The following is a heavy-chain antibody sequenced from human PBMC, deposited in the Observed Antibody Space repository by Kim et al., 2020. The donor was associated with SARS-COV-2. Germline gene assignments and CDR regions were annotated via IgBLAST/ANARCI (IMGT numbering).Heavy chain of an antibody. D-gene: IGHD3-10*01. CDR1: GFTFSSYA. J-gene: IGHJ6*02. CDR2: ISGSGGTT. CDR3: AGGYATMVNYYYFGMDV. Sequence: GGSLRLSCAASGFTFSSYAMSWVRQAPGKGLEWVSGISGSGGTTYYADSVKGRFTISRDISKNTLYLEMDSLRADDTAVYYCAGGYATMVNYYYFGMDVWGQGTTVTVSS. V-gene: IGHV3-23*01.